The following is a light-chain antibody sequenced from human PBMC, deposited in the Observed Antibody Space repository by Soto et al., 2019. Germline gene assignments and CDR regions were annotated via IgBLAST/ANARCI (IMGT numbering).Light chain of an antibody. J-gene: IGKJ4*01. CDR3: QQYNSYRLT. Sequence: DIQMTQSPSTLSASVGDRVTNTCRASQSISSWLAWYQQKPGKAPKLLIYDASSLESGVPSRFSGSGSGTEFTLTISSLQPDDFATYYCQQYNSYRLTFGGGTKVEIK. CDR2: DAS. V-gene: IGKV1-5*01. CDR1: QSISSW.